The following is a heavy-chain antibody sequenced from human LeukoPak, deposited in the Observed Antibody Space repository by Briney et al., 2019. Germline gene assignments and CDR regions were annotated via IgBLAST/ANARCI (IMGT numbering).Heavy chain of an antibody. CDR2: ISAYNGNT. J-gene: IGHJ4*02. D-gene: IGHD1-26*01. Sequence: ASVKVSCKASGYTFTSYGISWVRQAPGQGLEWMGWISAYNGNTNYAQKLQGRVTMTTDTSTSTAYMELRSLRSDDTAVYYCARFFPFPVGAESYYFDYWGQGTLVTVSS. CDR3: ARFFPFPVGAESYYFDY. V-gene: IGHV1-18*01. CDR1: GYTFTSYG.